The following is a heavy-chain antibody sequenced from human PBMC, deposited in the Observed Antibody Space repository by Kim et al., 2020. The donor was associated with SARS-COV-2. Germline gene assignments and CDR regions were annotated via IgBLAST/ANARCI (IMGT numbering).Heavy chain of an antibody. J-gene: IGHJ4*02. CDR3: ARDPSLAGYSYGPTQYYFDY. Sequence: RFTSSRDNAKNSLYLQMNSLRAEDTAVYYCARDPSLAGYSYGPTQYYFDYWGQGTLVTVSS. V-gene: IGHV3-11*06. D-gene: IGHD5-18*01.